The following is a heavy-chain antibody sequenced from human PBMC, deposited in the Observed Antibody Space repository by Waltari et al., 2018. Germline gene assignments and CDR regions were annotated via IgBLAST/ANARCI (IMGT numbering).Heavy chain of an antibody. D-gene: IGHD2-15*01. CDR3: ARDRGKGLYLDS. Sequence: QLQLEPSGPGLGKPSESLSLTSAVSGDYLSSWDLWNWVRQFPGKGLEWIGQVHRSGKTNYNPSLASRVTVSIDTSNNQFSLTMPSPTAADTAMYYCARDRGKGLYLDSWGQGTLVTVSP. CDR2: VHRSGKT. V-gene: IGHV4-4*02. J-gene: IGHJ4*02. CDR1: GDYLSSWDL.